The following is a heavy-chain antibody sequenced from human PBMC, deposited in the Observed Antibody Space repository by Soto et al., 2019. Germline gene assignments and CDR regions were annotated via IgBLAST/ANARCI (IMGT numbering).Heavy chain of an antibody. CDR3: ARDKDLEPTVWGY. CDR2: IYYSGAT. D-gene: IGHD7-27*01. Sequence: QVHLQESGPGLVRPSETLSLSCSVSGDSMATGGHYYNWIRHLPGKSLEWIGYIYYSGATHYSPSLRPRVTISIDTSKNQFSLRLISVTAADTALYFCARDKDLEPTVWGYWGQGIQVTVSS. J-gene: IGHJ4*02. CDR1: GDSMATGGHY. V-gene: IGHV4-31*02.